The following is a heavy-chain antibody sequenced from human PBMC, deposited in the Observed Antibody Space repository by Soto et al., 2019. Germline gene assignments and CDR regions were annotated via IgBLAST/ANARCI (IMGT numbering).Heavy chain of an antibody. J-gene: IGHJ6*02. Sequence: EVQLVESGGGLVQPGRSLRLSCAASGFTFDDYAMHWVRQAPGKGLEWVSGISWNSGSIGYADSVKGRFTISRDNAKNSLYLQMNSLRAEDTALYYCAKDRGAYSSSLGMDVWGQGTTVTVSS. D-gene: IGHD6-6*01. CDR2: ISWNSGSI. V-gene: IGHV3-9*01. CDR1: GFTFDDYA. CDR3: AKDRGAYSSSLGMDV.